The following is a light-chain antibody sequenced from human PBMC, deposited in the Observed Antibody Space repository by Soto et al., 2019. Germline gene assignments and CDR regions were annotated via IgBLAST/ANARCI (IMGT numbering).Light chain of an antibody. V-gene: IGLV2-23*02. CDR2: EVS. J-gene: IGLJ2*01. CDR1: SSDVGSYNL. Sequence: QSALTQPASVSGSPGQSITISCTGTSSDVGSYNLVSWYQQHPGKAPKLMIYEVSKRPSGVSNRFSGSKSGNTASLTISGXXXEDEADYYCCSYAGSSTFVVFGGGTQLTVL. CDR3: CSYAGSSTFVV.